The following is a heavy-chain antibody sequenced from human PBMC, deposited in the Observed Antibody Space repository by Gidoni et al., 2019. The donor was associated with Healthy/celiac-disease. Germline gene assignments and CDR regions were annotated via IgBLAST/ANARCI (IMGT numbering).Heavy chain of an antibody. V-gene: IGHV5-51*03. J-gene: IGHJ5*02. CDR1: GYSFTSYW. CDR2: IYPGDSDT. D-gene: IGHD2-21*02. CDR3: ARRELYCGGDCPSPGFDP. Sequence: EVQLVQSGAEVKKPGESLTISCKGSGYSFTSYWIGWVRQMPGKGLEWMGIIYPGDSDTRYSPSFQGQVTISADKSISTAYLQWSSLKASDTAMYYCARRELYCGGDCPSPGFDPWGQGTLVTVSS.